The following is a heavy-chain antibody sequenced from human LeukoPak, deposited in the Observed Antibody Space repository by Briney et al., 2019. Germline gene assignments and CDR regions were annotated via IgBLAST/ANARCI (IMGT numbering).Heavy chain of an antibody. Sequence: ASVKVSCKASGYTFTSYGISWVRQAPGQGLEWMGWISAYNGNTNYAQKLQGRVTVTTDTSTSTAYMELRSLRSDDTAVYYCARERYYDFWSGYPGLSGDYYMDVWGKGTTVTVSS. J-gene: IGHJ6*03. CDR2: ISAYNGNT. CDR3: ARERYYDFWSGYPGLSGDYYMDV. CDR1: GYTFTSYG. D-gene: IGHD3-3*01. V-gene: IGHV1-18*01.